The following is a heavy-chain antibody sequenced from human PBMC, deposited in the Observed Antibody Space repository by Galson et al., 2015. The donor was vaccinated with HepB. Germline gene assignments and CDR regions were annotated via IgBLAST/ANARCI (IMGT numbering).Heavy chain of an antibody. J-gene: IGHJ6*02. Sequence: SLRLSCAASGFTFRSYAMSWVRQTPGKGLEWVSDISNSGGITYYADSVKGRFTISRDNSKNTLYLLMNSLRADDTAVYYCAKDRDSGSYCYYYGMDVWGQGTTVTVSS. CDR1: GFTFRSYA. V-gene: IGHV3-23*01. CDR3: AKDRDSGSYCYYYGMDV. D-gene: IGHD1-26*01. CDR2: ISNSGGIT.